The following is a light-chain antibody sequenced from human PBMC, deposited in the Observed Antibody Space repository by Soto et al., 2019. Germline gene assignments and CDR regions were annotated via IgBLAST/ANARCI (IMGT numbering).Light chain of an antibody. J-gene: IGKJ1*01. CDR1: PSIGSW. V-gene: IGKV1-5*03. Sequence: DIQMTQSPSTLSASVGYRVTITCRASPSIGSWLAWYQQKPGKAPKLLIYKASSLESGVPSRFSGSGSGTEFTLTISSLQPDDFASYYCQQYGSYSPWTFGQGTKVEIK. CDR2: KAS. CDR3: QQYGSYSPWT.